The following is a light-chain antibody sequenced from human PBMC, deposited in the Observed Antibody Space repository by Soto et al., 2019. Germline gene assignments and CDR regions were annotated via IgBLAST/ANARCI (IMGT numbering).Light chain of an antibody. J-gene: IGLJ2*01. Sequence: QFALTQPASVSRSPGQSITISCTGTRSDVGGYNYVSWYQQHPGKAPKLMIYDVSNRPSGVSNRFSGSKSGNTASLTISGLQAEDEADYYCSSYTSSSTVVFGGGTKVTVL. V-gene: IGLV2-14*01. CDR1: RSDVGGYNY. CDR2: DVS. CDR3: SSYTSSSTVV.